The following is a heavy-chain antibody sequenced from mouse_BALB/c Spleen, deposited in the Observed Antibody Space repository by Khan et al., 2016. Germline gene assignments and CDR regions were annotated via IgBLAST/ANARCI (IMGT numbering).Heavy chain of an antibody. CDR3: ASTGYYWYLVN. CDR1: GFDLSRYW. V-gene: IGHV4-1*02. Sequence: EVQLVESGGGLVQPGGSLKLSCAASGFDLSRYWMSWVRQAPGKGLEWIGEINPDSRTINYTPSLKDKFIISRDNAKNTLNLQMSKVGSEDKGFLYCASTGYYWYLVNWGQGTLVTVSS. D-gene: IGHD1-1*01. J-gene: IGHJ3*01. CDR2: INPDSRTI.